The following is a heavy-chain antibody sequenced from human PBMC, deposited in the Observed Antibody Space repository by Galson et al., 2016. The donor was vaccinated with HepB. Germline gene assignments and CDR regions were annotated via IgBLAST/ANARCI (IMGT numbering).Heavy chain of an antibody. CDR1: GLTFSTSG. J-gene: IGHJ4*02. CDR2: ISYDGTYK. V-gene: IGHV3-30*18. Sequence: SLRLSCAASGLTFSTSGMHWVRQAPGKGLEWVTFISYDGTYKYYADFVKGRFTISRDNSNNTLFLQLNSLRPEDTGVYYGAKDRNDYFDSWGQGTLVTVSS. CDR3: AKDRNDYFDS. D-gene: IGHD1-1*01.